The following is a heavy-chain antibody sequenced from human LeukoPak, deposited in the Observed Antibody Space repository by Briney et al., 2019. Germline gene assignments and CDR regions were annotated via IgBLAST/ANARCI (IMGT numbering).Heavy chain of an antibody. CDR2: VYYSGTT. CDR1: GGSISSFY. D-gene: IGHD2-15*01. CDR3: ARGPSYCSGGSCYSYWFDP. Sequence: SETLSLTCTVSGGSISSFYWSWIRQPPGKGLEWIGCVYYSGTTNYNPSLKSRVTISVDTSKNQFSLKLSSVTAADTAVYYCARGPSYCSGGSCYSYWFDPWGQGTLVTVSS. V-gene: IGHV4-59*12. J-gene: IGHJ5*02.